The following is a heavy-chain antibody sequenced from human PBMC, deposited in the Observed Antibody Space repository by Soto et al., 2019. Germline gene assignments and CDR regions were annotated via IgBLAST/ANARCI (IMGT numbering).Heavy chain of an antibody. Sequence: EVQLVESGGGLVQPGRSLRLSCAASGFSFDDYAMHWVRQAPGKGLEWVTGINWYSGTIGYADSVKGRFTISSDNANNSLYLQMNSLRAADTALYYCARDVWSRASGPTDSWVQGTLVTVSS. CDR2: INWYSGTI. CDR1: GFSFDDYA. V-gene: IGHV3-9*01. D-gene: IGHD3-10*01. CDR3: ARDVWSRASGPTDS. J-gene: IGHJ4*02.